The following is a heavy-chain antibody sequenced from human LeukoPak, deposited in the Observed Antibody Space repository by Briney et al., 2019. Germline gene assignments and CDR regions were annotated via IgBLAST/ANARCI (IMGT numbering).Heavy chain of an antibody. CDR3: AKDLRCTDGSCKYFES. CDR1: GFTFSNYD. Sequence: GGSLRLPCAASGFTFSNYDMSWVRRAPGNGLELVSTIIGSGSSTYCADSVKGRFTISRDNSKSTPYLHIDSLRDEDTALYYCAKDLRCTDGSCKYFESWGQGTLVTVSS. J-gene: IGHJ4*02. CDR2: IIGSGSST. V-gene: IGHV3-23*01. D-gene: IGHD2-15*01.